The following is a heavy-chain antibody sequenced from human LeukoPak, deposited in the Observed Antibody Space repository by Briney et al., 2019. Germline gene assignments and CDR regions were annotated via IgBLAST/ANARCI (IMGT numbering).Heavy chain of an antibody. CDR3: ARVDIYYGSGSYGSFDP. CDR1: GYTFTSYG. V-gene: IGHV1-18*01. CDR2: ISAYNGNT. D-gene: IGHD3-10*01. Sequence: ASVKVSCKASGYTFTSYGISWVRQAPGQGLEWMGWISAYNGNTNYAQKLRGRVTMTTDTSTSTAYMELRSLRSDDTAVYYCARVDIYYGSGSYGSFDPWGQGTLVTVSS. J-gene: IGHJ5*02.